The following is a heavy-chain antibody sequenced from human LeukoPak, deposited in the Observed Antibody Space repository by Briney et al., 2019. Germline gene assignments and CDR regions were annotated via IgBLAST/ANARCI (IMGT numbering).Heavy chain of an antibody. CDR3: ARAGWSNDAFDI. CDR2: IDCDDDK. V-gene: IGHV2-70*04. Sequence: SGPSLMKSSQTLRFTCSFSGFSLSRSGIGMGWVREPPGKDLESIAYIDCDDDKFYSTSLKTRLTISKDTSKNQVVLTMTNMDPVDTATYYCARAGWSNDAFDIWGQGTMVTVSS. J-gene: IGHJ3*02. CDR1: GFSLSRSGIG. D-gene: IGHD6-19*01.